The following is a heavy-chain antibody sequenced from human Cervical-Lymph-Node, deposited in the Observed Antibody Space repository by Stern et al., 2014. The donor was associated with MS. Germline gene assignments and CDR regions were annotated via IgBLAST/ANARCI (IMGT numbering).Heavy chain of an antibody. CDR3: ARWGDGYNYWYFDL. CDR2: IYHSGST. CDR1: GGSISSSNW. V-gene: IGHV4-4*02. D-gene: IGHD5-24*01. J-gene: IGHJ2*01. Sequence: QLQLQESGPGLVKPSGTLSLTCAVSGGSISSSNWWSWVRQPPGKGLEWIGEIYHSGSTNYNPSLKSRVTIPEDKSKTQFSLKLSSVTAADTAVYYCARWGDGYNYWYFDLWGRGTLVTVSS.